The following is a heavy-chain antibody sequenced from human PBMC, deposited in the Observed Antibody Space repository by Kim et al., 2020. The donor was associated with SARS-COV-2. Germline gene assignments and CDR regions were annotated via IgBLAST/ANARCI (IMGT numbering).Heavy chain of an antibody. Sequence: SETLSLTCTVSGTSIGSHYWSWIRQPPGKGLEWIGYIYYSGSTNYKPSLKSRVTMSVDTSKNHFSLNLSSMTAADTAVYYCARVATVSTLDYWSQGTLVTVSS. CDR2: IYYSGST. J-gene: IGHJ4*02. CDR3: ARVATVSTLDY. CDR1: GTSIGSHY. D-gene: IGHD4-17*01. V-gene: IGHV4-59*11.